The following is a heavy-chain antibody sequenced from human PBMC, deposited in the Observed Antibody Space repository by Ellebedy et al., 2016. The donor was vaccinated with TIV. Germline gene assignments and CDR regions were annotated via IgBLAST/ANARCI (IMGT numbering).Heavy chain of an antibody. CDR1: GFTFSTYW. D-gene: IGHD4-23*01. Sequence: GESLKISXAASGFTFSTYWMSWVRQAPGKGLEWVANIKQDGSGKYYVDSVKGQFTISRDNAKNSLSLQMNSLRAEDTAVYYCARYESASLVIEYWGQGTLVTVSS. CDR3: ARYESASLVIEY. CDR2: IKQDGSGK. J-gene: IGHJ4*02. V-gene: IGHV3-7*01.